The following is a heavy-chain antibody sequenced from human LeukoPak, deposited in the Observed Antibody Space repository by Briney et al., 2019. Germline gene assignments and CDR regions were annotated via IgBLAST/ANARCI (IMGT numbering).Heavy chain of an antibody. D-gene: IGHD2/OR15-2a*01. J-gene: IGHJ4*02. CDR1: GGSFSGYY. Sequence: SETLSLTCAVYGGSFSGYYWSWIRQPPGKGLEWIGEINHSGSTNYNPSLKSRVTISVDTSKNQFSLKLSSVTAADTAVYYCAAQILLCHYYWGQGALVTVSS. CDR2: INHSGST. CDR3: AAQILLCHYY. V-gene: IGHV4-34*01.